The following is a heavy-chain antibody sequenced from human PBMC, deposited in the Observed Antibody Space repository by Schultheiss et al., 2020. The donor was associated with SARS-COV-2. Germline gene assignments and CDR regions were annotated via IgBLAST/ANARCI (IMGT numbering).Heavy chain of an antibody. Sequence: SETLSLTCTVSGGSISSYYWSRIRQPAGKGLEWIGRIYTSGSTNYNPSLKSRVTMSVDTSKNQFSLKLSSVTAADTAVYYCARDSSSSSVYFDYWGQGTLVTVSS. V-gene: IGHV4-4*07. CDR2: IYTSGST. J-gene: IGHJ4*02. CDR1: GGSISSYY. D-gene: IGHD6-13*01. CDR3: ARDSSSSSVYFDY.